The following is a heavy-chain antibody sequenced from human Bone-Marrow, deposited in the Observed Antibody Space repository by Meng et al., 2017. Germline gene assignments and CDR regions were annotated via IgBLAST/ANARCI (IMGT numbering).Heavy chain of an antibody. Sequence: SVKVSCKASGGTYNTYAFNWVRQAPGQGLEWVGGIHPFFGTPNYAQNFQGRVTITADESTTTGHLELSGLRSEDTAIYYCAMSSTSENYYNVGPARYWGQGTLVTVSS. CDR3: AMSSTSENYYNVGPARY. CDR1: GGTYNTYA. D-gene: IGHD3-10*01. CDR2: IHPFFGTP. V-gene: IGHV1-69*13. J-gene: IGHJ4*02.